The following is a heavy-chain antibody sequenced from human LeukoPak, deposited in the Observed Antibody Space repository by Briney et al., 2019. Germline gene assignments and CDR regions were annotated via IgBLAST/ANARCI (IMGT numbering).Heavy chain of an antibody. Sequence: PSETLSLTCTVSGGSISSYYWNWIRQSAGKGLEWIGRIYTSGSTNYNPSLKSRVTMSVDTSKNQFSLKLSSVTAADTAVYYCARDGHYYDASAPTFGNWFDPWGQGTLVTVSS. CDR3: ARDGHYYDASAPTFGNWFDP. D-gene: IGHD3-22*01. V-gene: IGHV4-4*07. J-gene: IGHJ5*02. CDR1: GGSISSYY. CDR2: IYTSGST.